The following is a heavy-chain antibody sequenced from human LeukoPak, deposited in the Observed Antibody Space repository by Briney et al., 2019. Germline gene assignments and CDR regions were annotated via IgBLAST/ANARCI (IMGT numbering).Heavy chain of an antibody. CDR3: AILPGDSSGWYEVNY. D-gene: IGHD6-13*01. V-gene: IGHV3-23*01. CDR1: GFTFSSYA. Sequence: PGGSLRLSCAASGFTFSSYAMSWVRQAPGKGLEWVSGISGSGGSTYYADSVKGRFTISRDNSRNTLYLQMNSPRAEDTAVYYCAILPGDSSGWYEVNYWGQGTLVTVSS. J-gene: IGHJ4*02. CDR2: ISGSGGST.